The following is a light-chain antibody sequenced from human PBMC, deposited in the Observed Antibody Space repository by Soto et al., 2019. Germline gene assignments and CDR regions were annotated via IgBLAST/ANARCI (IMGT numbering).Light chain of an antibody. CDR3: QQYNSYSPYT. Sequence: DIQMTQSPSTLSASVGDRVTITCRASQSIGGWLAWYQQKPGKAPKLLIYDASSLESGVPSRFSGSGSGTEFVLTISSLQPDDVAAYYCQQYNSYSPYTFGQGTNLEIK. V-gene: IGKV1-5*01. J-gene: IGKJ2*01. CDR1: QSIGGW. CDR2: DAS.